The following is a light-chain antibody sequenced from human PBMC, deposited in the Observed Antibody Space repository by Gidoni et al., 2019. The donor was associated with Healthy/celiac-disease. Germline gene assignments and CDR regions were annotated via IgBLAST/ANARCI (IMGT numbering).Light chain of an antibody. Sequence: DIQFTQSPSTLSASVGDRVTLTCRARQSISSWLAWYQQKPGNAPKLLIYKASSLESGVPSRFSGSGSGTEFTLTISSLQPDDFATYYCQQYNSYPLTFXGXTKVEIK. CDR3: QQYNSYPLT. CDR1: QSISSW. V-gene: IGKV1-5*03. J-gene: IGKJ4*01. CDR2: KAS.